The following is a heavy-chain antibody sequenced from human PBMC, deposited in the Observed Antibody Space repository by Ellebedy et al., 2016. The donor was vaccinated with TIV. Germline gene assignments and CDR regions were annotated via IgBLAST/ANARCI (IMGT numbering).Heavy chain of an antibody. CDR2: IYYTGST. Sequence: GSLRLSXTVSGGSVSIGTSYWSWIRQPPGKGLEWIGYIYYTGSTNYNSSLRSRVSMSLDRSTNQFSLKLTSVTAADTAVYYCARDEGDWFDPWGQGTLVTVSS. V-gene: IGHV4-61*01. CDR3: ARDEGDWFDP. CDR1: GGSVSIGTSY. J-gene: IGHJ5*02.